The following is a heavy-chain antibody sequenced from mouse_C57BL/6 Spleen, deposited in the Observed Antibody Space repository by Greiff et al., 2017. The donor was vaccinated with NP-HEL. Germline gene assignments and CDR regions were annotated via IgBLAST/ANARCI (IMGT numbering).Heavy chain of an antibody. D-gene: IGHD1-1*01. Sequence: VQLQQSGAELVRPGTSVKVSCKASGYAFTNYLIEWVKQRPGQGLEWIGVINPGNGGTNYKEKFKGKATLTADKSSSTAYMQLSSLTSDESAVYVCARWATVVASGDYWGQGTTLTVSS. CDR2: INPGNGGT. CDR1: GYAFTNYL. J-gene: IGHJ2*01. V-gene: IGHV1-54*01. CDR3: ARWATVVASGDY.